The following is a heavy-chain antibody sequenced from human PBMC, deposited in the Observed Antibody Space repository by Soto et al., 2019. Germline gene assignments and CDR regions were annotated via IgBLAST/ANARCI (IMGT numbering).Heavy chain of an antibody. V-gene: IGHV1-18*01. CDR1: GYTLTTYG. CDR3: ARDGCYGSASYYLY. D-gene: IGHD3-10*01. J-gene: IGHJ4*02. CDR2: VSTYSGNT. Sequence: QVQLVQSGAEVKKPGASVKVSCKASGYTLTTYGISWVRQAPGQGLEWMGWVSTYSGNTNYAPKLQGRVTMTTDTSPSTNNRKLRGLRTDDTAVYYCARDGCYGSASYYLYWGQGTLVTVSS.